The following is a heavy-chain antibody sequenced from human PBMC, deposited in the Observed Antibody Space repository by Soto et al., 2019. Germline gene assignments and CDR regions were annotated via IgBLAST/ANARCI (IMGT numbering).Heavy chain of an antibody. D-gene: IGHD1-26*01. CDR2: MNPNSGNT. V-gene: IGHV1-8*01. J-gene: IGHJ4*02. CDR1: GYTFTSYD. CDR3: SREVGNKTYY. Sequence: QVQLVQSGAEVKKPGASVKVSCKASGYTFTSYDINWVRQATGQGLEWMGWMNPNSGNTGYAQKYQGRVTMTRNTSILTAYMELRSMRSEDTTMYYCSREVGNKTYYWRQGPLVTGSS.